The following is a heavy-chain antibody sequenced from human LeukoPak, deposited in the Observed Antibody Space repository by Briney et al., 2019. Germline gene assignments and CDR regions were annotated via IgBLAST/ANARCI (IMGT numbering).Heavy chain of an antibody. CDR1: GFTFDDYA. J-gene: IGHJ4*02. CDR2: ISWNSGSI. CDR3: AKAGYYDSSGYYLDY. V-gene: IGHV3-9*01. D-gene: IGHD3-22*01. Sequence: PGGSLRLSCAASGFTFDDYAMHWVRQAPGKGLEWVSGISWNSGSIGYADSVKGRFTISRDNAKNSLYLQMNSLRAEDTALYYCAKAGYYDSSGYYLDYWGQGTLVTVSS.